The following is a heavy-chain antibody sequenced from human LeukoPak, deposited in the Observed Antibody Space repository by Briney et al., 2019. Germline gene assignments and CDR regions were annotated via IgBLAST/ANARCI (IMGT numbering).Heavy chain of an antibody. Sequence: ASVKVSCKASGYTFTSYDINWVRQATGQGLEWMGWMNPNSGNTGYAQKFQGRVTITRNTSISTAYMELSSLRSEDTAVYYCARGGYQLLTFYYYYYMDVWGKGTTVSVSS. CDR2: MNPNSGNT. CDR1: GYTFTSYD. V-gene: IGHV1-8*03. D-gene: IGHD2-2*01. CDR3: ARGGYQLLTFYYYYYMDV. J-gene: IGHJ6*03.